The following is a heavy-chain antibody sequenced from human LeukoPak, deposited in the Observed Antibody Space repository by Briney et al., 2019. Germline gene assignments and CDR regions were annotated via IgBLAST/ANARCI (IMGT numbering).Heavy chain of an antibody. CDR2: IYCSGSS. J-gene: IGHJ4*02. CDR1: GGSISSYY. V-gene: IGHV4-59*12. D-gene: IGHD2-2*01. CDR3: ARGSGYCSSTSCYLGY. Sequence: PSETLSLTCTVSGGSISSYYWSWIRQPPGKGLEWIGYIYCSGSSNYNPSLKSRVTISVDTSKNQFSLKLSSVTAADTAVYYCARGSGYCSSTSCYLGYWGQGTLVTVSS.